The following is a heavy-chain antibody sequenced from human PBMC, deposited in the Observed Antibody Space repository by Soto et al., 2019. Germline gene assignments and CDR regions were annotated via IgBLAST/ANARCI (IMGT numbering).Heavy chain of an antibody. CDR1: GFTFRTYT. CDR2: IRGFSPYT. V-gene: IGHV3-21*01. J-gene: IGHJ6*02. D-gene: IGHD2-15*01. CDR3: ARDRGYDAHDYYYNAMDV. Sequence: PCGSLRLSFISSGFTFRTYTMNWVLQAPGKGLEWVSGIRGFSPYTFYAESVKGRFAISRDNAKNSLYLQMNSLRAEDTAVYYCARDRGYDAHDYYYNAMDVWGQGTTVTVSS.